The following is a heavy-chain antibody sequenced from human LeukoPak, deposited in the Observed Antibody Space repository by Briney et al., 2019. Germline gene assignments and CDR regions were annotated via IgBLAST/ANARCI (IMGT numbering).Heavy chain of an antibody. D-gene: IGHD1-14*01. CDR1: GFTFDDYT. CDR3: ARGTGKSALNWFDP. Sequence: GGSLRLSCAASGFTFDDYTMHWVRQAPGKGLEWVSFISWDGDNTYYADSVKGRFTISRDNSKHSLCLQMNSLRSEDIGFSVWARGTGKSALNWFDPWGQGTLVTVSS. V-gene: IGHV3-43*01. CDR2: ISWDGDNT. J-gene: IGHJ5*02.